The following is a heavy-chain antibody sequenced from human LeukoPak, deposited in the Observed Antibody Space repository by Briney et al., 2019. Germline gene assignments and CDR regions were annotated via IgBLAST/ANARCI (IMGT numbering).Heavy chain of an antibody. Sequence: GGSLRLSCAASGFTFSRYWMNWVRQAPGKGLEWVANIKRDGNEKNYVDSVKGRSSISRDNAKNSLHLQMDSLRAEDTAVYYCAKEGAYPIITYDSWGQGALVTVSS. D-gene: IGHD3-10*01. CDR1: GFTFSRYW. V-gene: IGHV3-7*01. J-gene: IGHJ5*01. CDR2: IKRDGNEK. CDR3: AKEGAYPIITYDS.